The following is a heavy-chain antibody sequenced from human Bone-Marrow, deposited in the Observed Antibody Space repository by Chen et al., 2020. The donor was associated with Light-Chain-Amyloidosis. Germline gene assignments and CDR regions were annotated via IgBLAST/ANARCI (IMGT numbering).Heavy chain of an antibody. V-gene: IGHV1-69*01. CDR2: IIPILGTA. CDR3: ARDRGRYCTKGVCYIPPVAGNYYYYGMDF. CDR1: GGTFSSYA. D-gene: IGHD2-8*01. J-gene: IGHJ6*02. Sequence: QVQLVQSGAEVKKPGSSVKVSCKASGGTFSSYAISWVRQAPGQGLEWMGGIIPILGTANYRQKSQGRVRITADDSTSTAYRERGSLRLEDRAVYYCARDRGRYCTKGVCYIPPVAGNYYYYGMDFWGQGTTVTVSS.